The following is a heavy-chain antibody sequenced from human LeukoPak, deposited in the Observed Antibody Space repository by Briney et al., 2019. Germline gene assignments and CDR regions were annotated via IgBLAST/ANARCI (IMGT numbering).Heavy chain of an antibody. CDR3: ARDGGTSYEDWFDP. J-gene: IGHJ5*02. V-gene: IGHV1-18*01. CDR1: GYTFTSYG. CDR2: VSGYNGNT. Sequence: ASVKVSCKASGYTFTSYGINWVRQAPGQGLEWMGWVSGYNGNTNYAQKFQGRVTMTTDTSTSTAYVELRSLRSDDTAVYYCARDGGTSYEDWFDPWGQGTLVTVSS. D-gene: IGHD1-26*01.